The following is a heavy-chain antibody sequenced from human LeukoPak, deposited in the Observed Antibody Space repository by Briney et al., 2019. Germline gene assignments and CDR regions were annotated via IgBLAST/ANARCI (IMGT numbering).Heavy chain of an antibody. CDR1: GGSISSSSDY. J-gene: IGHJ5*02. CDR3: ARHDGPRVYSEFDP. Sequence: SETLSLTCTVSGGSISSSSDYWGWIRQPPGKGLEWIGSIYYSGSTYNNPSLKSRVTISVDTSKNQFSLKLSSVTAADTAVYYCARHDGPRVYSEFDPWGQGTLVTVPS. CDR2: IYYSGST. V-gene: IGHV4-39*01. D-gene: IGHD6-13*01.